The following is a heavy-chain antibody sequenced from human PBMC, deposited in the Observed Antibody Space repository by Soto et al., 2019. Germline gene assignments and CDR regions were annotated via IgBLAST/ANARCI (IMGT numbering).Heavy chain of an antibody. D-gene: IGHD3-22*01. CDR3: ARTYYYDSSADY. J-gene: IGHJ4*02. CDR2: INGDGITT. CDR1: GFTFSSYW. Sequence: EVQLVESGGGLVQPGGSLRLSCAASGFTFSSYWMHWVRQAPGKGLVWVSRINGDGITTNYADSVKGRFTISRDNAKNTLYLQMNSLRGEDTAVYFCARTYYYDSSADYWGQGTLVTVSS. V-gene: IGHV3-74*01.